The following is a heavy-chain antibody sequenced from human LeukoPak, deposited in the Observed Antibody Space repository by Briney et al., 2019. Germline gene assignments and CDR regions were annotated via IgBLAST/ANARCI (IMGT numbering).Heavy chain of an antibody. CDR1: GFTFSSYG. CDR3: AKGDSRVATGEYWYFDL. V-gene: IGHV3-30*18. D-gene: IGHD3-22*01. J-gene: IGHJ2*01. CDR2: ISYDGSNK. Sequence: GGSLRLSCAASGFTFSSYGMHWVRKAPGKGLEWVAAISYDGSNKYYADSVEGRFTVSRDNSRNTLYLQMNSLRAEDTAVYYCAKGDSRVATGEYWYFDLWGRGTLVTVSS.